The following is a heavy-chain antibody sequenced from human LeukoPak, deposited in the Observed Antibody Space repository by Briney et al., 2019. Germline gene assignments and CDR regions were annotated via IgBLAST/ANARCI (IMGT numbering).Heavy chain of an antibody. Sequence: KPSETLSLTCSVSGASINGYFWNWVRQTPEKRLDWIGYVSHTGATTSNPTLKGRVSITIDTSKSQISLTMTSVTAADSALYYCARDRRGSFYTFDLWGPGTIVSVS. D-gene: IGHD1-26*01. CDR1: GASINGYF. J-gene: IGHJ3*01. CDR2: VSHTGAT. CDR3: ARDRRGSFYTFDL. V-gene: IGHV4-59*01.